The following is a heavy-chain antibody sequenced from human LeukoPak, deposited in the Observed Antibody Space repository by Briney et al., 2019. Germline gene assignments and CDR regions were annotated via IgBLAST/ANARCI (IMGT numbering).Heavy chain of an antibody. CDR2: IIPIFGTA. CDR1: GGTFSSYA. Sequence: SVKVSCKASGGTFSSYAISWVRQAPGQGLEWMGGIIPIFGTANYAQKFQGRVTITADKSTSTAYMELSSLRSEDTALYYCARSPHILTGENFDYWGQGTLVTVSS. V-gene: IGHV1-69*06. CDR3: ARSPHILTGENFDY. D-gene: IGHD3-9*01. J-gene: IGHJ4*02.